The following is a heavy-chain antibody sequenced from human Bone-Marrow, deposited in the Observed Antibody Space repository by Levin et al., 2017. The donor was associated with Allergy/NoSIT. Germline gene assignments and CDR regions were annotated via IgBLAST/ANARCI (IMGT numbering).Heavy chain of an antibody. CDR2: IKSKTDGGTT. J-gene: IGHJ3*02. V-gene: IGHV3-15*01. CDR3: TTDFFNLTYYYDSSGYRDAFDI. D-gene: IGHD3-22*01. Sequence: GGSLRLSCAASGFTFSNAWMSWVRQAPGKGLEWVGRIKSKTDGGTTDYAAPVKGRFTISRDDSKNTLYLQMNSLKTEDTAVYYCTTDFFNLTYYYDSSGYRDAFDIWGQGTMVTVSS. CDR1: GFTFSNAW.